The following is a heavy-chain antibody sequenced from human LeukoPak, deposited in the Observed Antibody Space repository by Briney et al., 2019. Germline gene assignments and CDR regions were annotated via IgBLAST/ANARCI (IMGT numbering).Heavy chain of an antibody. CDR2: IYYSGST. V-gene: IGHV4-59*01. Sequence: PSETLSLTCTVSGGSIKNYYGSGIRQPPGKGGEWIGHIYYSGSTDYNPSLKSRVTLSVDQYTHPFSLKPSSVTAAATAVYYCARGGYSDGSGFSPRHNWFDPWGQGTLVTVSS. J-gene: IGHJ5*02. D-gene: IGHD3-22*01. CDR3: ARGGYSDGSGFSPRHNWFDP. CDR1: GGSIKNYY.